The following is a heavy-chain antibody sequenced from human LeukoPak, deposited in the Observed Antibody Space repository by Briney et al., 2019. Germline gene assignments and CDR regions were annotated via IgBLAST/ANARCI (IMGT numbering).Heavy chain of an antibody. D-gene: IGHD5-12*01. V-gene: IGHV4-39*01. CDR1: GGSISSSSYY. CDR2: IYYYGST. Sequence: XXSXXCXVSGGSISSSSYYWGWIRQPPGKGLEWIVSIYYYGSTYYSPSLKSRVTISVNTAKNKFSLKLSSVTAADTAVDXCVVAKGRFDPWGQGTLVTVSS. J-gene: IGHJ5*02. CDR3: VVAKGRFDP.